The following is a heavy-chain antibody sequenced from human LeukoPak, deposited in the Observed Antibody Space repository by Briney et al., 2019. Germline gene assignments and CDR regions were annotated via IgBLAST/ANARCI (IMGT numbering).Heavy chain of an antibody. V-gene: IGHV3-21*01. CDR1: GFTFSSYR. CDR2: ISSSSSYR. D-gene: IGHD3/OR15-3a*01. J-gene: IGHJ4*02. CDR3: ARGDYYDFYFDY. Sequence: GGSLRLSCAASGFTFSSYRMNWVRQAPGKGLEWVSSISSSSSYRYYVDSVKGRFTISRDNAKNSLYLQMNSLRAEDTAVYYCARGDYYDFYFDYWGQGTLVTVSS.